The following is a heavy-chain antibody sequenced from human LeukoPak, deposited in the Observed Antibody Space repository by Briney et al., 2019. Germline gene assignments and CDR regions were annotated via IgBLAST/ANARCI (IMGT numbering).Heavy chain of an antibody. D-gene: IGHD3-10*01. J-gene: IGHJ4*02. Sequence: GGSLRLSCAASGFTFSSYSMNWVRQAPGKGLEWVSSISSSSSYIYYADSVKGRFTTSRDNAKNSLYLQMNSLRAEDTAVYYCARDRGAGDIDYWGQGTLVTVSS. CDR1: GFTFSSYS. CDR2: ISSSSSYI. CDR3: ARDRGAGDIDY. V-gene: IGHV3-21*01.